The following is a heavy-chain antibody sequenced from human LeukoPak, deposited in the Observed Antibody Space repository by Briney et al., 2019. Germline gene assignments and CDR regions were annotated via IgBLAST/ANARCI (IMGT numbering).Heavy chain of an antibody. D-gene: IGHD6-19*01. V-gene: IGHV4-59*01. Sequence: SETLSLTCTVSGGSISSYYWSWIRQPPGRGLEWIGYIYYSGSTNYNPSLKSRVTISVDMSKNQFSLKLSSATAADTAVYYCARGVAVAGRFDYWGQGTLVTVSS. CDR2: IYYSGST. CDR1: GGSISSYY. CDR3: ARGVAVAGRFDY. J-gene: IGHJ4*02.